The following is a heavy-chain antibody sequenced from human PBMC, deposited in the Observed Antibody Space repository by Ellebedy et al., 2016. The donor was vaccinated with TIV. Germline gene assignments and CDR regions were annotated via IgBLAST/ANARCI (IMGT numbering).Heavy chain of an antibody. Sequence: GESLKISXAASGFTFSDYWMNWVRQAPGKGLEWVANIKQDGSLRYYVDSVRGRFTISRDNAKNSLYLQMNSLRAEDTAVYYCARESVVIAYNWFDPWGQGTLVTVSS. D-gene: IGHD2-21*01. CDR2: IKQDGSLR. CDR1: GFTFSDYW. V-gene: IGHV3-7*01. CDR3: ARESVVIAYNWFDP. J-gene: IGHJ5*02.